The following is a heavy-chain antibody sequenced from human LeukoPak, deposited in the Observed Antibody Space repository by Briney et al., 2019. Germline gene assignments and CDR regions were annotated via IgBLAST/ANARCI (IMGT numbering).Heavy chain of an antibody. Sequence: PGGSLRLSCAASGFTFSSHAMSWDRQAPGKGLEWVSAISGSGGSTYYADSVKGRFTIPRDNSKNTLYLQMNSLRAEDTAVYYCARELSEMATISPFDYWGQGTLVTVSS. J-gene: IGHJ4*02. CDR2: ISGSGGST. D-gene: IGHD5-24*01. CDR3: ARELSEMATISPFDY. V-gene: IGHV3-23*01. CDR1: GFTFSSHA.